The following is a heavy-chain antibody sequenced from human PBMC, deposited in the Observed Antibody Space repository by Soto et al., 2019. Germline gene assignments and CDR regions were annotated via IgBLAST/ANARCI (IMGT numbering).Heavy chain of an antibody. CDR2: IYYSGTT. CDR3: ARFSVDYNFDS. D-gene: IGHD1-20*01. V-gene: IGHV4-4*02. J-gene: IGHJ4*02. CDR1: GGSISRSNW. Sequence: QVQLQESGPGLVKPSGTLSLSCAVSGGSISRSNWWTWVRQPPGKGLEWIGDIYYSGTTNYNPSLERRVTILLDTSKNQFSLKLNSVTAADTAVYYCARFSVDYNFDSWGQGTLVTVSS.